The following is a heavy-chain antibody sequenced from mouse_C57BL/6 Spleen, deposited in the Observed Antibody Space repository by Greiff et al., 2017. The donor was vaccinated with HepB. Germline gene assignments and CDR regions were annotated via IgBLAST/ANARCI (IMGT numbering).Heavy chain of an antibody. D-gene: IGHD2-2*01. CDR3: AIYREVTTGFDY. CDR2: IHPSDSDT. V-gene: IGHV1-74*01. J-gene: IGHJ2*01. Sequence: QVQLQQPGAELVKPGASVKVSCKASGYTFTSYWMHWVKQRPGQGLEWIGRIHPSDSDTNYNQKFKGKATFTVDKSSSPAYMQLSSLTSEDSAVYYCAIYREVTTGFDYWGQGTTLTVSS. CDR1: GYTFTSYW.